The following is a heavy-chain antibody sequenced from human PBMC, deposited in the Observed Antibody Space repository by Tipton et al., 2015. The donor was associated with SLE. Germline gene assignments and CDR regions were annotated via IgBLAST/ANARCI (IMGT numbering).Heavy chain of an antibody. Sequence: VQLVQSGAEVKKPGASVKVSCKASGYTFTSYDINWVRQATGQGLEWMGWMNPNSGNTGYAQKFQGRVTMTRSTSISTAYMELSILRSEDTAVYYCARGRDRSGTGKVDYWGQASLVTVSS. V-gene: IGHV1-8*01. CDR1: GYTFTSYD. J-gene: IGHJ4*02. D-gene: IGHD1/OR15-1a*01. CDR2: MNPNSGNT. CDR3: ARGRDRSGTGKVDY.